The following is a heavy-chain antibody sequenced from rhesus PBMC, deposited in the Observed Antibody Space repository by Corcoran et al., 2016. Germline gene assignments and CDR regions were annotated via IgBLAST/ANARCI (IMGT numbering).Heavy chain of an antibody. CDR3: ARNAGAGYYDSGYYFDY. J-gene: IGHJ4*01. CDR2: IYGSSGST. D-gene: IGHD3-28*01. CDR1: GYSISSNY. V-gene: IGHV4-147*01. Sequence: QVQLQESGPGLVTPSETLSLTCAVAGYSISSNYWSWIRQPPAKGLEWMGYIYGSSGSTYYNPSLKRRVTISTDTSKNQFSLKRSSVTAADTAVYYWARNAGAGYYDSGYYFDYWGQGVLVTVSS.